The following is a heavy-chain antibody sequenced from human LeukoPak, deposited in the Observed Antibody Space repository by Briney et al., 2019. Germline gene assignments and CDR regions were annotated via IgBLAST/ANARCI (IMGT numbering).Heavy chain of an antibody. J-gene: IGHJ6*02. CDR1: GFTFSSYA. Sequence: GSLRLSCAASGFTFSSYAMHWVRQAPGKGLEWVAVISYDGSNKYYADSVKGRFTIPRDNSKNTLYLQMNSLRAEDTAVYYCARDREIATITQYYYYYGMDVWGQGTTVTVSS. CDR3: ARDREIATITQYYYYYGMDV. D-gene: IGHD5-24*01. V-gene: IGHV3-30*04. CDR2: ISYDGSNK.